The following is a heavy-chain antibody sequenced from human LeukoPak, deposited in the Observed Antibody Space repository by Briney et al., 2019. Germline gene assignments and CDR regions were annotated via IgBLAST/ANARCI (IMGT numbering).Heavy chain of an antibody. CDR1: GGTFSSYA. Sequence: SVKVSCKASGGTFSSYAISWVRQAPGQGLDWMGGIIPTFGTANYAQKFQGRVTITTDKSTSTAYMALSSLRSENTAVYYCARGRGLWNYVLFYWGQGTLVTVSS. V-gene: IGHV1-69*05. D-gene: IGHD1-7*01. CDR2: IIPTFGTA. J-gene: IGHJ4*02. CDR3: ARGRGLWNYVLFY.